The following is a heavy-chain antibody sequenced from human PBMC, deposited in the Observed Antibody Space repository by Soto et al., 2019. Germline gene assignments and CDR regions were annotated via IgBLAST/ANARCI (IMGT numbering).Heavy chain of an antibody. CDR1: GGSISSSSYY. CDR2: IYYSGST. V-gene: IGHV4-39*07. J-gene: IGHJ6*02. Sequence: SETLSLTCTVSGGSISSSSYYWGWIRQPPGKGLEWIGSIYYSGSTNYNPSLKSRVTISVDTSKNQFSLKLSSVTAADTAVYYCARGKGLRFLEWLSRYYYYGMDVWGQGTTVTVSS. CDR3: ARGKGLRFLEWLSRYYYYGMDV. D-gene: IGHD3-3*01.